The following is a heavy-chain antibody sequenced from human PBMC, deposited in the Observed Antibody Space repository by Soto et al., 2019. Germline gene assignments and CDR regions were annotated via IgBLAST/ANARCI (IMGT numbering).Heavy chain of an antibody. D-gene: IGHD5-18*01. CDR3: ARLRYSYGRYYAMDV. Sequence: SETLSLTCTVSGGSISSSRYCWGWIRQPPGKGLACIGSVCYGASTYYNPSLKSRVTMSVDTSKNQSSLKLTSVTAADTAIYYCARLRYSYGRYYAMDVWGQGTTVTVSS. CDR1: GGSISSSRYC. CDR2: VCYGAST. V-gene: IGHV4-39*07. J-gene: IGHJ6*02.